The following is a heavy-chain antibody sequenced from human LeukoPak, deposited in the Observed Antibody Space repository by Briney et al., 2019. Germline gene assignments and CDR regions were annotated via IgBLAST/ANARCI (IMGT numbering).Heavy chain of an antibody. CDR2: IQSDGGQE. CDR1: GFIFSHFG. J-gene: IGHJ4*02. D-gene: IGHD3-10*01. CDR3: ARDSCLIKTCLDY. V-gene: IGHV3-33*01. Sequence: PGGPLRLSCATSGFIFSHFGMHWVRQAPGKGLEWVAAIQSDGGQEYFADSVKGRSTISRDKSKSTMYLQIDTLRAEDTAVYYCARDSCLIKTCLDYWGQGTLVTVSS.